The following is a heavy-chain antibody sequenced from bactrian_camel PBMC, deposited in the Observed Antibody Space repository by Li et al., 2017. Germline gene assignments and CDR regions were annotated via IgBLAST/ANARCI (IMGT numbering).Heavy chain of an antibody. D-gene: IGHD5*01. J-gene: IGHJ4*01. CDR1: GSLDGTNC. CDR2: IITLGGTT. Sequence: HVQLVESGGGSVQAGGSLRLSCEVSGSLDGTNCIGWFRQYPGKEREAVAAIITLGGTTYYDDSVTGRFTISQDNAKKTTYLQMDQLRTEDTAIYYCAAGWSYGVGTLLRRHYNYWGQGTQVTVS. CDR3: AAGWSYGVGTLLRRHYNY. V-gene: IGHV3S54*01.